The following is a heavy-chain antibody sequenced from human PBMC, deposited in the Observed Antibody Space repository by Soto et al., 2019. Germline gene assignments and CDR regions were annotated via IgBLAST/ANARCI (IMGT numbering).Heavy chain of an antibody. CDR2: IYYSGST. D-gene: IGHD2-2*01. CDR3: ARDKGCSSTSCYVQAFEI. CDR1: GGSISSGGYY. J-gene: IGHJ3*02. V-gene: IGHV4-31*03. Sequence: SETLSLTCTVSGGSISSGGYYWSWIRQHPGKGLEWIGYIYYSGSTYYNPSLKSRVTISVDTSKNQFSLKLSSVTAADTAVYYCARDKGCSSTSCYVQAFEIWGQGTMVTVSS.